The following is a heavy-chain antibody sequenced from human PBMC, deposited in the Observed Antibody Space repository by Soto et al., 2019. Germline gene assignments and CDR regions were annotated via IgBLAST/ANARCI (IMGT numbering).Heavy chain of an antibody. CDR1: GGTFSRYD. J-gene: IGHJ6*02. V-gene: IGHV1-69*06. D-gene: IGHD7-27*01. CDR3: ARHNGGGRYYCGMDV. CDR2: IIPIFGTA. Sequence: SVSVSYKASGGTFSRYDISWVRHAPGKGLEWMGGIIPIFGTANYAQKFQGRVTITADKSISTAYLQWSSLKAPDTVMYYCARHNGGGRYYCGMDVWGQGTTVTVSS.